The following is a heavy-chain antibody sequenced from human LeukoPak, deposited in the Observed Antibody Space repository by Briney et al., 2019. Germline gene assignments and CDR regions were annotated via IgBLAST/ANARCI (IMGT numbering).Heavy chain of an antibody. CDR1: GGSISSSSAY. CDR3: VSPRGFSYGYFDY. J-gene: IGHJ4*02. V-gene: IGHV4-39*01. Sequence: SETLSLTCTVSGGSISSSSAYWGWISQPPGKGLEWIGSIYYSKNTYYNPSLKGRVTISADTSKNQFSLTLGSVSATDTAVYYCVSPRGFSYGYFDYWGQGTLVTVSS. D-gene: IGHD5-18*01. CDR2: IYYSKNT.